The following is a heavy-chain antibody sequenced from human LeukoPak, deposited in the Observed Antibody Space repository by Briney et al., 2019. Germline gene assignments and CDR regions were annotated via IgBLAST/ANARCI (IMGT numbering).Heavy chain of an antibody. CDR2: IDPSDSYT. V-gene: IGHV5-10-1*01. CDR3: ARNRYYYDFSGYYVDY. J-gene: IGHJ4*02. CDR1: RYSFSSYW. Sequence: GESLKISCKGSRYSFSSYWISWVRQMPGKGLEWMGSIDPSDSYTNCSPSFQGHVTISTDKSISTAYLQWSSLRASDTAMYYCARNRYYYDFSGYYVDYWGQGTLVTVSS. D-gene: IGHD3-22*01.